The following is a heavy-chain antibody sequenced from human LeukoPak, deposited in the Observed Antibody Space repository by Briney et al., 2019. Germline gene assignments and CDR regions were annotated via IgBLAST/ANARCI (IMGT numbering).Heavy chain of an antibody. Sequence: SETLSLTCTVSGGSISSGSYHWSWLRQPAGKGLEWIGRFYTSGSTDYNPSLKSRVTISVDTSKNQFSLKLSSVTAADTAVYYCARISGYSSGWYDYWGQGTLVTVSS. CDR3: ARISGYSSGWYDY. CDR2: FYTSGST. J-gene: IGHJ4*02. D-gene: IGHD6-19*01. V-gene: IGHV4-61*02. CDR1: GGSISSGSYH.